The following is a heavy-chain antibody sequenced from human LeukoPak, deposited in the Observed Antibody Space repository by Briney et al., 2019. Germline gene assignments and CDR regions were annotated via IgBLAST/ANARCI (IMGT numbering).Heavy chain of an antibody. CDR2: IHYKGST. J-gene: IGHJ4*02. Sequence: SETLSLTCTISGDSINGHYWSWIRQPPGKRLEWIGDIHYKGSTNYNLSLKSRVTISVDTSRNHLSLNLTSVLAADTAIYYCARRDTGWNYCDYWGQGILVTVSS. D-gene: IGHD6-19*01. CDR1: GDSINGHY. CDR3: ARRDTGWNYCDY. V-gene: IGHV4-59*08.